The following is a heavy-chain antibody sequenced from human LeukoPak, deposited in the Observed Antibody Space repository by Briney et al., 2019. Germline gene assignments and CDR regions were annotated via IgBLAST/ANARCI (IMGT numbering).Heavy chain of an antibody. V-gene: IGHV3-64D*06. J-gene: IGHJ3*02. D-gene: IGHD6-19*01. Sequence: GGSLTLSCLAYGFDFSGYVMEWVRQAPGKGLKSVSVISSKGGTTDYTESVKGRFNVSRDNSQNTLFLEMSSLRAEDTAVYYCVRHSVTQSTSGWYGAPDIWGQGTMVVVSS. CDR3: VRHSVTQSTSGWYGAPDI. CDR2: ISSKGGTT. CDR1: GFDFSGYV.